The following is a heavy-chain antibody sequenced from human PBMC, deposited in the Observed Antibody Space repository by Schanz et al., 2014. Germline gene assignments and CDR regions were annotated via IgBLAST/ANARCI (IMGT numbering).Heavy chain of an antibody. CDR3: ARDRDQWDGNYLDY. D-gene: IGHD1-26*01. CDR2: IGGSDGNT. J-gene: IGHJ4*02. CDR1: GYTLTHYA. V-gene: IGHV1-18*01. Sequence: QVQLVESGSELKKPGASVKVSCKASGYTLTHYAMNWVRQAPGQGLEWMGWIGGSDGNTNFAQKFQGRVTMTTDTSTSTVYMELRSLTSDDSAVYYCARDRDQWDGNYLDYWGQGTLVTVSS.